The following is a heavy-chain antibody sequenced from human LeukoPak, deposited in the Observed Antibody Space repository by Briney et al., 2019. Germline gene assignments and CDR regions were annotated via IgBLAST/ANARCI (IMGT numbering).Heavy chain of an antibody. CDR2: IYYGGST. V-gene: IGHV4-59*01. CDR1: GASISSYY. D-gene: IGHD3-10*01. CDR3: ARARDPGSFNRAFDF. J-gene: IGHJ4*02. Sequence: SETLSLTCTVSGASISSYYWSWIRQPPGKGLEWVGYIYYGGSTYHNPPFMRRDAISVDQSKNQFSLKLSCVTAADTAVYYCARARDPGSFNRAFDFWGQGTLVTVSS.